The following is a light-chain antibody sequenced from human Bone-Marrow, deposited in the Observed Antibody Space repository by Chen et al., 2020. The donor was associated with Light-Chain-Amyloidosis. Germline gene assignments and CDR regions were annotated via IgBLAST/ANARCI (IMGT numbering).Light chain of an antibody. CDR1: GLPNKY. V-gene: IGLV3-25*03. Sequence: SSELTQPSSVSVSPGQTPRITCSGDGLPNKYAYWYQHKPGQPPVLVIYKDTDRPSGIPERFSRSTSETTVTLTISRVQAEDEADYYCQSPDSSATYLFGTGTKVTVL. CDR2: KDT. CDR3: QSPDSSATYL. J-gene: IGLJ1*01.